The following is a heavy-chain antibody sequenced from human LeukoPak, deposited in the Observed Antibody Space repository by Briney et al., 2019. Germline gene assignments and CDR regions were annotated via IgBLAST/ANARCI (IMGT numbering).Heavy chain of an antibody. CDR1: GGSISGYY. D-gene: IGHD2-15*01. J-gene: IGHJ4*02. CDR2: ISYSGST. Sequence: SEPLSLTCTVSGGSISGYYWSWIRQPPGKGLEWIGYISYSGSTNYNPSLKSRVTMSVDTSKNQFSLRLRSVTAADTAIYFCARTAGGYSHYYFDYWGQGTLVTVSS. V-gene: IGHV4-59*01. CDR3: ARTAGGYSHYYFDY.